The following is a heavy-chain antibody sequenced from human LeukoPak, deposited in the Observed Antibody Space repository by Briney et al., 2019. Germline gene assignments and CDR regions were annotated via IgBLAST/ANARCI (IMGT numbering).Heavy chain of an antibody. CDR1: GYSFTSYW. J-gene: IGHJ4*02. D-gene: IGHD6-19*01. CDR3: AXXXXXXXWSY. CDR2: IYAGDSDT. V-gene: IGHV5-51*01. Sequence: GESLKISCKGSGYSFTSYWIGWVRQMPGKGLEWMGIIYAGDSDTRYSPSFQGQVTFSVDTSISTAYLQWNSLQASDTAMYYCAXXXXXXXWSYXXQGTLVTVSS.